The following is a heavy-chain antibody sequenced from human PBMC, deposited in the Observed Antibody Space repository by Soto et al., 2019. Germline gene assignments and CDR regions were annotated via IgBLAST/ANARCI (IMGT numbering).Heavy chain of an antibody. Sequence: PGESLKISCNGSGYSFTSYWLIRVRQMPGTGLESVGRIDPSDSYTNYCQSFQGHVPISADKSISTAYLEWSSLKASDAAIYYCARHGGYYCDSSGYYDSDYWGQGTLVTVSS. V-gene: IGHV5-10-1*01. CDR1: GYSFTSYW. CDR3: ARHGGYYCDSSGYYDSDY. D-gene: IGHD3-22*01. CDR2: IDPSDSYT. J-gene: IGHJ4*02.